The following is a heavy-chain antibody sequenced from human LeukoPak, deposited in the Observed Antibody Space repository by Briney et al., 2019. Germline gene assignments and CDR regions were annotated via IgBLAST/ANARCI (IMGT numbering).Heavy chain of an antibody. J-gene: IGHJ6*03. CDR3: AGGPDYGPHYYYYMDF. D-gene: IGHD4/OR15-4a*01. V-gene: IGHV1-69*05. CDR1: GGTFSSYA. CDR2: IIPIFGTP. Sequence: GASVKVSCKTTGGTFSSYAISWVRQAPGQGLEWVGGIIPIFGTPNYAQKFQGRVTITTDESFTTAYMELSSLRSEDTAMYYCAGGPDYGPHYYYYMDFWGKGTTVTVSS.